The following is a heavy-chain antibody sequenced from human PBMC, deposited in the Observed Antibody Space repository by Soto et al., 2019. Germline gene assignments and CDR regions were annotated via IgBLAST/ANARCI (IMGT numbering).Heavy chain of an antibody. D-gene: IGHD6-13*01. Sequence: EVQLLETGGGLVRPGGSLRLSCVISGFTFSSYAMTWVRQAPGKGLEWVSNLNGRATEKYHADSERGRFTISRDNSKSTLYLQMNSLRAEDSAIYYCAKGYSDSSWSHLDFWGQGTLVTVSS. CDR3: AKGYSDSSWSHLDF. J-gene: IGHJ4*02. V-gene: IGHV3-23*01. CDR2: LNGRATEK. CDR1: GFTFSSYA.